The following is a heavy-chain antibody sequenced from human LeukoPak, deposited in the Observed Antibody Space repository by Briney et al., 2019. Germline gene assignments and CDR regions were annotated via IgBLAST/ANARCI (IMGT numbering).Heavy chain of an antibody. V-gene: IGHV4-4*07. CDR2: IYTSGST. J-gene: IGHJ4*02. Sequence: PSETLSLTCTVSGGSISNYYWSWIRQPVGKGLECIGRIYTSGSTNYNPSLKSRVTISVDTSKNQFSLKLSSVTAADTAVYYCVRSDDFWSGYYGYWGQGTLVTVSS. D-gene: IGHD3-3*01. CDR3: VRSDDFWSGYYGY. CDR1: GGSISNYY.